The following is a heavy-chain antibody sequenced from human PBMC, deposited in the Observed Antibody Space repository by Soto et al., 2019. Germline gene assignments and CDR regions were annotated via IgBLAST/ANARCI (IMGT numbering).Heavy chain of an antibody. Sequence: EVQLVESGGGLVQPGRSLRLSCAASGFTFDDYAMHWVRQAPGKGLEWVSGISWNSDNVAYADSVKGRFTIARDNAKNSLYLQMNSLRAEDTALYYCAKGGGAVTTLVDYWGQGTLATVSS. V-gene: IGHV3-9*01. CDR3: AKGGGAVTTLVDY. D-gene: IGHD4-17*01. J-gene: IGHJ4*02. CDR1: GFTFDDYA. CDR2: ISWNSDNV.